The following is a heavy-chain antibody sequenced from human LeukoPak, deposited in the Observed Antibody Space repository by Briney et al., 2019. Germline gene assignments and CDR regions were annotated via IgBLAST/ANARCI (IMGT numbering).Heavy chain of an antibody. D-gene: IGHD3-16*02. CDR2: INPSGGST. CDR3: ARALITFGGVIVPFDY. J-gene: IGHJ4*02. Sequence: ASVKVSCKASGYTFTSYYMHWVRQAPGQGLEWMGIINPSGGSTSYAQKFQGRVTMTRDTSTSTVYMELSSLRSEDTAVYYCARALITFGGVIVPFDYWGQGTLVTVSS. CDR1: GYTFTSYY. V-gene: IGHV1-46*01.